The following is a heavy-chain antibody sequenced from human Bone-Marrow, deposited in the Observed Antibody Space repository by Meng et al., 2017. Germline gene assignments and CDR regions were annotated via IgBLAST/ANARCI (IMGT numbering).Heavy chain of an antibody. CDR2: FIPILGIA. V-gene: IGHV1-69*09. J-gene: IGHJ4*02. CDR3: ARIDQYGGNDY. D-gene: IGHD4-23*01. Sequence: GQVVQIAAGGKKHGSSVKGSSKASGGNFSRYAISWGRQAPGRGLEWMGRFIPILGIANYAQKFQGRVTMTADKSTSTAYMELSSLRSEDTAVYYCARIDQYGGNDYWGQGTLVTVS. CDR1: GGNFSRYA.